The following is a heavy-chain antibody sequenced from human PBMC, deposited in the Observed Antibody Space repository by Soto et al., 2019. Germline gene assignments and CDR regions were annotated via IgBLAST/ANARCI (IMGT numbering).Heavy chain of an antibody. Sequence: GASVKVSCKASGYTFTSYYMHWVRQAPGQGLEWMGIINPSGGSTSYAQRFQGRVTMTRDTSTSTVYMQLSSLRCEDTAVYYCARVGGGSYVRFDPWGRGTLVTVSS. D-gene: IGHD1-26*01. CDR3: ARVGGGSYVRFDP. CDR2: INPSGGST. CDR1: GYTFTSYY. J-gene: IGHJ5*02. V-gene: IGHV1-46*01.